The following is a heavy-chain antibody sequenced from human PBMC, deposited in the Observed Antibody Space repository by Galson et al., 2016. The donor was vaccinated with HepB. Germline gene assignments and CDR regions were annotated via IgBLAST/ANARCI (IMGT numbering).Heavy chain of an antibody. CDR2: IYWDDDK. Sequence: PALVKPTQTLTLTCTFSGFSLTTRGMGVGWLRQPPGKALEWLALIYWDDDKRYRPSLKTRLTITKDTSKNKVVLIMTNMDPLDTRTYYCSSTPSPLSFPTTSFSGKWFDPWGQGTLVTVSS. D-gene: IGHD2-2*01. CDR3: SSTPSPLSFPTTSFSGKWFDP. CDR1: GFSLTTRGMG. V-gene: IGHV2-5*02. J-gene: IGHJ5*02.